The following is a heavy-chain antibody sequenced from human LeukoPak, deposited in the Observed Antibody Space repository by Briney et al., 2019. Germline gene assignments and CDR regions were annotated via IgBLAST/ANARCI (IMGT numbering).Heavy chain of an antibody. V-gene: IGHV4-39*07. CDR3: ARGGAAAASGWFDP. CDR2: IYYSGST. CDR1: GGSISSSSYY. J-gene: IGHJ5*02. D-gene: IGHD6-13*01. Sequence: TSETLSLICTVSGGSISSSSYYWGWIRQPPGKGLEWIGSIYYSGSTYYNPSLKSRVTISVDTSKNQFSLKLSSVTAADTAVYYCARGGAAAASGWFDPWGQGTLVTVSS.